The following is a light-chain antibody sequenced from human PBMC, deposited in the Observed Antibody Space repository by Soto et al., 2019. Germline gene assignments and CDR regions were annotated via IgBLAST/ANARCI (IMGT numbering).Light chain of an antibody. CDR2: DVY. J-gene: IGLJ2*01. Sequence: QSALTQPASVSGSPGQWITISCTGTSSDIGYYDSVSWYQRHPEKAPKLIIYDVYSRPSGVSSRFSGSKSGNTASLTISGLQAEDEADYYCFSLASSDTQVVFGGGTKLTVL. V-gene: IGLV2-14*03. CDR1: SSDIGYYDS. CDR3: FSLASSDTQVV.